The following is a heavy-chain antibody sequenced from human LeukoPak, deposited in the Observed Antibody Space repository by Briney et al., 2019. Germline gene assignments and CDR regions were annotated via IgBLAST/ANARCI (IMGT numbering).Heavy chain of an antibody. Sequence: PGGSLRLSCAASGFTFDDYAMHWVRQAPGKGLEWVSGISWNSGSIGYADSVKGRFTISRDNAKNSLYLQMNNLRAEDTAVYYCAREPQEGFDYWGQGTLVTISS. J-gene: IGHJ4*02. V-gene: IGHV3-9*01. CDR2: ISWNSGSI. CDR1: GFTFDDYA. CDR3: AREPQEGFDY.